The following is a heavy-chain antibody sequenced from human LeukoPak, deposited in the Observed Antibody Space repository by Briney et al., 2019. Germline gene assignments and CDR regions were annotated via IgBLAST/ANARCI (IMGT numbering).Heavy chain of an antibody. V-gene: IGHV3-23*01. CDR1: GFTFRSYG. Sequence: GGTLRLSCAASGFTFRSYGMTWVRQAPGKGLEWVSAISGSGGSTYYADSVKGRFTISRDNSKNTLYLQMNSLRAEDTAVYYCAKGRRYCSSTSCYLSSVDYWGQGTLVTVSS. CDR2: ISGSGGST. CDR3: AKGRRYCSSTSCYLSSVDY. D-gene: IGHD2-2*01. J-gene: IGHJ4*02.